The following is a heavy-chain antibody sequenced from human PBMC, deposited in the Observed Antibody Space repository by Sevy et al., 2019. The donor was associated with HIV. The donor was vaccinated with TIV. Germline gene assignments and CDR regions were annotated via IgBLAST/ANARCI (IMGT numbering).Heavy chain of an antibody. D-gene: IGHD3-10*01. V-gene: IGHV4-59*01. Sequence: SETLSLTCTVSGGSISSYYWRWIRQPPGKGLEWIGYIYYSGSTKYNPSLKSRVTISVETSKNQFSLKLSSVTAADTAVYYCARGHVWFRWFDPWGQGTLVTVSS. CDR1: GGSISSYY. J-gene: IGHJ5*02. CDR3: ARGHVWFRWFDP. CDR2: IYYSGST.